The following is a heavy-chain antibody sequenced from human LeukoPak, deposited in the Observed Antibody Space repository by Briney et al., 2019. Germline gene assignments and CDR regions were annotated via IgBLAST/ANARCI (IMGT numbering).Heavy chain of an antibody. CDR3: ARDQCDSISCYSDS. J-gene: IGHJ4*02. CDR2: IYYSGST. D-gene: IGHD6-13*01. V-gene: IGHV4-59*12. Sequence: PSETLSLTCTVSGGSISSYYWSWIRQPPGKGLEWIGSIYYSGSTYYYPSLKSRVTISVDTSKNQFSLKLSSVTAADTAVYYCARDQCDSISCYSDSWGQGTLVTVSS. CDR1: GGSISSYY.